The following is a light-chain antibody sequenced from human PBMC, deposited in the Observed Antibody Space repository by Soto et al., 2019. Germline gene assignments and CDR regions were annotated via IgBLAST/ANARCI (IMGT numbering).Light chain of an antibody. V-gene: IGKV1-39*01. CDR3: PHTYSIWIT. J-gene: IGKJ5*01. CDR2: AAS. Sequence: DIQMTQSQSSLSASVGDRVTITCRASQSISNYLNWYQQKPGKAPELLIYAASRLQSGVQSRFSGSGSVSDFTLTISSLQSEDFATYYCPHTYSIWITLGLGKRLEI. CDR1: QSISNY.